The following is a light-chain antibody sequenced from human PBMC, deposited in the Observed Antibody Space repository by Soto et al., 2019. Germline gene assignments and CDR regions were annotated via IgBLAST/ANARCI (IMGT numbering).Light chain of an antibody. CDR3: QQYYSYPRT. V-gene: IGKV1-8*01. Sequence: IQMTQSPSSVSASVGDRVTITCRASQGLSSYLAWYQQKPGKAPKLLIYAASNLQSGVPSRFSGSGSETDFTLTISCLQSEDFATYYCQQYYSYPRTFGPGTKVDIK. J-gene: IGKJ3*01. CDR2: AAS. CDR1: QGLSSY.